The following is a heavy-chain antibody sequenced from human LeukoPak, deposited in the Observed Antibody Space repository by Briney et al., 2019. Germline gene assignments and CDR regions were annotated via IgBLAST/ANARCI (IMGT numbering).Heavy chain of an antibody. D-gene: IGHD6-19*01. V-gene: IGHV3-13*05. CDR3: ARGSAVAGFDY. Sequence: GGSLRLSCAASGFTFSSYDMHWVRQATGKGLEWVSAIGTAGDPYYPGSVKGRFTISRDNAKNTLYLQMNSLRAEDTAVYYCARGSAVAGFDYWGQGTLVTVSS. CDR1: GFTFSSYD. J-gene: IGHJ4*02. CDR2: IGTAGDP.